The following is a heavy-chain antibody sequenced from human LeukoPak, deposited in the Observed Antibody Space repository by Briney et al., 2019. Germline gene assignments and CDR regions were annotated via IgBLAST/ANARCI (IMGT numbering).Heavy chain of an antibody. CDR2: INPNSGGT. V-gene: IGHV1-2*02. CDR1: GYTFTGYY. J-gene: IGHJ5*02. Sequence: ASVKVSCKASGYTFTGYYMHWVRQTPGQGLEWMGWINPNSGGTKYAKKFQGSVTMTRDTSISTDYMELSRLRSDDTAVYYCARDGLSGSYYENWFDPWGQGTLVTVSS. D-gene: IGHD1-26*01. CDR3: ARDGLSGSYYENWFDP.